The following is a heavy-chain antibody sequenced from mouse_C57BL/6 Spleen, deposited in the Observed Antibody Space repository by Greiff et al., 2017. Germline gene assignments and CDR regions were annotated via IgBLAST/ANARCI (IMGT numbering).Heavy chain of an antibody. D-gene: IGHD2-3*01. J-gene: IGHJ3*01. Sequence: VHVKQSGPELVKPGASVKISCKASGYTFTDYNMHWVKQSHGKSLEWIGYINPNNGGTSYNQKFKGKATLTVNKSSSTAYMELRSLTSEDSAVYYCARGIDGYYAWFAYWGQGTLVTVSA. V-gene: IGHV1-22*01. CDR1: GYTFTDYN. CDR3: ARGIDGYYAWFAY. CDR2: INPNNGGT.